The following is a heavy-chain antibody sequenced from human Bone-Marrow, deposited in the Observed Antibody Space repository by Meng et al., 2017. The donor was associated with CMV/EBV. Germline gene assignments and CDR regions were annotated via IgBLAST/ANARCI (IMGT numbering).Heavy chain of an antibody. CDR3: ARGKDDIPSAAFDI. V-gene: IGHV3-21*04. Sequence: GGSLRLSCAASGFTFSSYSMNWVRQAPGKGLEWVSSISSSSSYIYYADSVKGRFTISRDNAKNSLYLQMNSLRAEDTAVYYCARGKDDIPSAAFDIWGQGTMVTVSS. D-gene: IGHD3-9*01. CDR1: GFTFSSYS. CDR2: ISSSSSYI. J-gene: IGHJ3*02.